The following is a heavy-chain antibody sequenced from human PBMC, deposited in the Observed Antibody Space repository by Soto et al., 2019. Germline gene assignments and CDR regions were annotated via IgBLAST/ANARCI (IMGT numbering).Heavy chain of an antibody. CDR1: GDTFSSYT. CDR2: IIPIFGTA. V-gene: IGHV1-69*01. J-gene: IGHJ4*02. CDR3: ARGGGRYGDYFDY. Sequence: QVQLVQSGAEVKKPGSSVKVSCKASGDTFSSYTISWVRQALGQGLEWMGGIIPIFGTANYPQKVQGRVTVTADEATSTAYMELRSLRTDETAVYYCARGGGRYGDYFDYWGQGTLVTVSS. D-gene: IGHD4-17*01.